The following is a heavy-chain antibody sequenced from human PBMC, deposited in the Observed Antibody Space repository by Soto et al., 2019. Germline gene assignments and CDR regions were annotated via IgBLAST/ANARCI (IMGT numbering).Heavy chain of an antibody. V-gene: IGHV3-30*18. J-gene: IGHJ2*01. D-gene: IGHD3-3*01. CDR1: GFTFSSYG. Sequence: QVQLVESGGGVVQPGRSLRLSCAASGFTFSSYGMHWVRQAPGKGLEWVAVISYDGSNKYYADSVKGRFTISRDNSKNTLYMQMNSMRAEDRAVYYCAKDHSRSAHLYYDFWSGYYTGWYFDLWGRGTLVTVSS. CDR3: AKDHSRSAHLYYDFWSGYYTGWYFDL. CDR2: ISYDGSNK.